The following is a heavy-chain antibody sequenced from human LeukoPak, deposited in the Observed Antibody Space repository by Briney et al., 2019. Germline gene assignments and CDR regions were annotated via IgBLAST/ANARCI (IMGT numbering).Heavy chain of an antibody. CDR1: GFTLSSYT. J-gene: IGHJ4*02. D-gene: IGHD2-15*01. Sequence: GGSLRLSCAASGFTLSSYTMNWVRQAPGKGLEWVSSITSSSSYIYYADSVKGRSTISRDNAKKSLYLQMNSLRSEDTAVYYCARAGGYCGRISCPYYFDYWGQGSLVAVSS. V-gene: IGHV3-21*04. CDR3: ARAGGYCGRISCPYYFDY. CDR2: ITSSSSYI.